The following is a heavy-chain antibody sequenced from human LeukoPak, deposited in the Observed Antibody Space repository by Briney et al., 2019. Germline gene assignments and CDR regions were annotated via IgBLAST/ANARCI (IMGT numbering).Heavy chain of an antibody. CDR1: GFTFSSYG. D-gene: IGHD2-2*01. CDR2: ISGGGGST. Sequence: PGRSLRLSCAASGFTFSSYGMHWVRQAPGKGLEWVSAISGGGGSTYYADSVKGRFTISRDNSKNTLYLQMNSLRAEDTAVYYCAKSLVVPAAMMVSYFDYWGQGTLVTVSS. V-gene: IGHV3-23*01. J-gene: IGHJ4*02. CDR3: AKSLVVPAAMMVSYFDY.